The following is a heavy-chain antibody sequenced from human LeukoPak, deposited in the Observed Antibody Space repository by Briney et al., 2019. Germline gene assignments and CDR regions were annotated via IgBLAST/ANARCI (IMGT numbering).Heavy chain of an antibody. J-gene: IGHJ4*02. CDR1: GGSISSFY. CDR3: ARHGNHVGGIQLWLSLDY. CDR2: ISYIGST. Sequence: SETLSLTCTVSGGSISSFYWSWIRQPPGKGLEWIGYISYIGSTNYNPSLKSRVTISVDTSKNQFSLKLTSVTAADTAVYYCARHGNHVGGIQLWLSLDYWGQGTLVTVSS. V-gene: IGHV4-59*08. D-gene: IGHD5-18*01.